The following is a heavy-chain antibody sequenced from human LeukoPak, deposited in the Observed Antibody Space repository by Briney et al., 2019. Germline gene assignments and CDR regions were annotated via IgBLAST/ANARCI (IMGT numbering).Heavy chain of an antibody. CDR3: ARHLPPRGQYSFDY. CDR1: GGSINSYY. V-gene: IGHV4-59*08. CDR2: TYSSGST. J-gene: IGHJ4*02. D-gene: IGHD3-10*01. Sequence: PSETLSLTCTVSGGSINSYYWSWIRQPPGKGLEWIGYTYSSGSTNYNPSLRSRVTISVDTSKNQFSLKLSSVTAADTAVYYCARHLPPRGQYSFDYWGQGTLVTVSS.